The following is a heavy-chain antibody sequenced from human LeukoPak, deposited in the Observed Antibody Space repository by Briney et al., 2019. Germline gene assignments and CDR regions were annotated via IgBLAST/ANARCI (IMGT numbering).Heavy chain of an antibody. CDR3: ARGLTYYHDSDGYYWAF. V-gene: IGHV3-23*01. J-gene: IGHJ4*02. D-gene: IGHD3-22*01. CDR2: ISGSGGST. Sequence: PGGSLRLSCAASGFTLSDYAMTWVRQAPGKGLEWVSSISGSGGSTYYAGSVKGRFAMSRDNSQNTLHLQMNSLRAEDTAVYYCARGLTYYHDSDGYYWAFWGQGTLVTVSS. CDR1: GFTLSDYA.